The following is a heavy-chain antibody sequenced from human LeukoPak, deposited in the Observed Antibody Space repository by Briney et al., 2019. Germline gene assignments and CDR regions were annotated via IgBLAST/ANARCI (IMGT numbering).Heavy chain of an antibody. Sequence: GGSLRLSCAASGFTFISYAMSWVRQATGKGLEWVSSISAGGGSTYFADSVKGRFTISRDNSKNTLFLQTNSLRAEDTGVYYCAKSSSWTYNWFDPWGQGTLVTVSS. J-gene: IGHJ5*02. V-gene: IGHV3-23*01. CDR3: AKSSSWTYNWFDP. CDR1: GFTFISYA. D-gene: IGHD6-13*01. CDR2: ISAGGGST.